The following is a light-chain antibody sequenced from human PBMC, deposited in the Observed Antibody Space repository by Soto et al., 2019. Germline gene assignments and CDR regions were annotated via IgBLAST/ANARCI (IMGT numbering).Light chain of an antibody. J-gene: IGKJ2*01. V-gene: IGKV3-20*01. Sequence: EIVLTQSPGTLSLSPGERATLSCRASQSVSSNYLAWYQQKPGQAPRLLIYGASSKATGIPDRFSGSGSGRDFTLTISRLEPEDFAVYYCQQYGRSAYTFGQGTTLEIK. CDR2: GAS. CDR1: QSVSSNY. CDR3: QQYGRSAYT.